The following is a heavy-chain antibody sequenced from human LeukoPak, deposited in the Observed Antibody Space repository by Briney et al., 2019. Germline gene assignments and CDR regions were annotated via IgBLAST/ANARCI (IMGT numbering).Heavy chain of an antibody. CDR1: GFTFSSYG. CDR2: IWYDGSNK. D-gene: IGHD6-19*01. J-gene: IGHJ4*02. CDR3: AREGGLYSSGWYAVGY. Sequence: PGGSLRLSCAASGFTFSSYGMHWVRQAPGKGLEWVAVIWYDGSNKYYADSVKGRFTISRDNSKNTLYLQMNSLRAEDTAVYYCAREGGLYSSGWYAVGYWGQGTLVTVSS. V-gene: IGHV3-33*01.